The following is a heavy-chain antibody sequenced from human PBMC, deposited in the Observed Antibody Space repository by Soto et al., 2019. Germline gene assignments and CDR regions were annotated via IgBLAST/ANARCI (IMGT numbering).Heavy chain of an antibody. D-gene: IGHD3-3*01. CDR1: GFTFSSYW. Sequence: EVQLVESGRGLVQPGGSLRLSCAASGFTFSSYWMSWVRQAPGKGLEWVANIKQDGSEKYYMDSVKGRFTISRDNAKNSLYLQMNSLRDEDTAVYYCARPPVATFWSGYADVWGKGTTVTVSS. CDR2: IKQDGSEK. CDR3: ARPPVATFWSGYADV. J-gene: IGHJ6*04. V-gene: IGHV3-7*01.